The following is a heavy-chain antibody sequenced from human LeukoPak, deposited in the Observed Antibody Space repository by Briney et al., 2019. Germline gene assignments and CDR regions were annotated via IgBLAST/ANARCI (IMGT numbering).Heavy chain of an antibody. V-gene: IGHV1-2*02. Sequence: ASVKVSCKASGYTFTGYYMHWVRQAPGRGREWMGWINPNSGGTNYAQKFQGRVTMTRDTSISTAYMELSRLRSDDTAVYYCARGYGSGSSLGDYWGQGTLVTVSS. D-gene: IGHD3-10*01. CDR3: ARGYGSGSSLGDY. CDR1: GYTFTGYY. CDR2: INPNSGGT. J-gene: IGHJ4*02.